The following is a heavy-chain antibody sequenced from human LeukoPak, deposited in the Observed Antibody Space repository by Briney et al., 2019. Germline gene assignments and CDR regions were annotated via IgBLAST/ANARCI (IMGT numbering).Heavy chain of an antibody. J-gene: IGHJ6*03. CDR2: ISSSSSTI. V-gene: IGHV3-48*01. D-gene: IGHD6-13*01. CDR3: ARGIEPYSSSWYYYYYYYMDV. CDR1: GFTFSSYS. Sequence: GGSLRLSCAASGFTFSSYSMNWVRQAPGKGLEWVSYISSSSSTIYYADSVKGRFTISRDNAKNSLYLQMNSLRAEDTAVYCCARGIEPYSSSWYYYYYYYMDVWGKGTTVTVSS.